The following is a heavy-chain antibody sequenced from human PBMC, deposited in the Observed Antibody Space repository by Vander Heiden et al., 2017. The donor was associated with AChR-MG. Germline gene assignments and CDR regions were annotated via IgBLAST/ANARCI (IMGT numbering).Heavy chain of an antibody. D-gene: IGHD3-10*01. CDR1: GGSISSSRYS. Sequence: QLQLQESGPGLVKPSETLSLTCTVPGGSISSSRYSWGWIRPPPGKGLGWIGTNLYSGTTYDNPSLQSRVTISVDTSKNQFSLKLNSVAAADTAVYYCAKRGGGRALDYWGQGTLVTVSS. V-gene: IGHV4-39*01. CDR2: NLYSGTT. J-gene: IGHJ4*02. CDR3: AKRGGGRALDY.